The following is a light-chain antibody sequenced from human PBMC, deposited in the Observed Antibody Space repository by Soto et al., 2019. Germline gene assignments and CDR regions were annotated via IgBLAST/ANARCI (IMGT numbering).Light chain of an antibody. V-gene: IGKV3-15*01. J-gene: IGKJ1*01. CDR1: QSVSSN. CDR2: AAS. CDR3: KQYNNWPT. Sequence: LMTQSPATLSVSAGDRATLSCRASQSVSSNLAWYQQKPGQAPRLLIYAASTRATGIQARFSGSGSGTEFTLTIRSLQSEDFAVYYCKQYNNWPTCGQGTKVDIK.